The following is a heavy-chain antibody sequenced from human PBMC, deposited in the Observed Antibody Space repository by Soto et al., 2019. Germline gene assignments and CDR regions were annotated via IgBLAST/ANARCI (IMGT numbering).Heavy chain of an antibody. Sequence: PGESLKISCKGSGYSFTSYWIGWVRQMPGKGLEWMGIIYPGDSDTRYSPSFQGQVTISADKSISTAYPQWSSLKAPDTAMYYCARPRTSGTYYYYGMDVWGQGTTVTVSS. D-gene: IGHD1-1*01. J-gene: IGHJ6*02. CDR2: IYPGDSDT. V-gene: IGHV5-51*01. CDR3: ARPRTSGTYYYYGMDV. CDR1: GYSFTSYW.